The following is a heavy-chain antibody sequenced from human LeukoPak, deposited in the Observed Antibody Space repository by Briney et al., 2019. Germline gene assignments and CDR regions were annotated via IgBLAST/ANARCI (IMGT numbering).Heavy chain of an antibody. CDR3: ARVSNDYGGPLDY. CDR2: ISSSSSYI. J-gene: IGHJ4*02. V-gene: IGHV3-21*01. Sequence: AGGSLRLSCAASGFTLSSFSMNWVRQAPGKGLEWGSSISSSSSYIYYADSVKGRFTISRDNAKNSLYVQMNSLRAEDTAVYYCARVSNDYGGPLDYWGQGTLVTVSS. CDR1: GFTLSSFS. D-gene: IGHD4/OR15-4a*01.